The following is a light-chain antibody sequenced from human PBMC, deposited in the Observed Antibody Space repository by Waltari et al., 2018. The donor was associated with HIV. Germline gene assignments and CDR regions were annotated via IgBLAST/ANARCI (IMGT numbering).Light chain of an antibody. CDR3: TSYASSSSLL. CDR2: EVR. V-gene: IGLV2-14*01. Sequence: QSALTHPATVSGSPGQSITISCTGGSNDVGGYNYVSWYQHLPGKAPKLIIYEVRNRPSGVSNRFSGSKSGNTASLTISGLQAEDEADYYCTSYASSSSLLFGGGTKLTVL. CDR1: SNDVGGYNY. J-gene: IGLJ2*01.